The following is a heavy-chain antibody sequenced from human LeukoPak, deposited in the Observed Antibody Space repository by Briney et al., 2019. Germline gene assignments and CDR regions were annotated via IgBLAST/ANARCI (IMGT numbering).Heavy chain of an antibody. J-gene: IGHJ4*02. CDR2: IRYDGSNK. CDR1: GFTSSSYG. CDR3: ARDPSYSGYDFGYFDY. Sequence: GGSLRLSCAASGFTSSSYGMHWVRQAPGKGLEWVAFIRYDGSNKYYADSVKGRFTISRDSSKNTLYLQMNSLRAEDTAVYYCARDPSYSGYDFGYFDYWGQGTLVTVSS. D-gene: IGHD5-12*01. V-gene: IGHV3-30*02.